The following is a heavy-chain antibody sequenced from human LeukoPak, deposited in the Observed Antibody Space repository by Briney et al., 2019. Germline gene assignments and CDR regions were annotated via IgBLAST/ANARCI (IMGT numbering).Heavy chain of an antibody. CDR3: ARDRGYDFWSGYWPQGY. Sequence: ASVKVSCKACGYTFTSYGISWVRQAPGQGLEWMGWISAYNGNTNYAQKLQGRVTMTTDTSTSTAYMELRSLRSDDTAVYYCARDRGYDFWSGYWPQGYWGQGTLVTVSS. CDR2: ISAYNGNT. CDR1: GYTFTSYG. D-gene: IGHD3-3*01. J-gene: IGHJ4*02. V-gene: IGHV1-18*01.